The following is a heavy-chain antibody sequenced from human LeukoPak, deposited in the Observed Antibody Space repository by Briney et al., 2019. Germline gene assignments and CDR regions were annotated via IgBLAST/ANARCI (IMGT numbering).Heavy chain of an antibody. CDR1: GGSISSSSYY. D-gene: IGHD2-21*02. V-gene: IGHV4-39*07. CDR3: AREYCGGDCLTRYWFDP. J-gene: IGHJ5*02. CDR2: IYYSGST. Sequence: SETLSLTCTVSGGSISSSSYYWGWIRQPPGKGLEWIGSIYYSGSTYYNPSLKSRVTISVDTSKNQFSLKLSSVTAADTAVYYCAREYCGGDCLTRYWFDPWGQGTLVTVSS.